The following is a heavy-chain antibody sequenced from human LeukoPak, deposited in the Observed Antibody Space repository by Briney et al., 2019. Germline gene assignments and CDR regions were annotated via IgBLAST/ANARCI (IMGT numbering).Heavy chain of an antibody. CDR1: GGSISSSSYY. CDR3: ARTGAGVGGGKWDY. V-gene: IGHV4-39*07. J-gene: IGHJ4*02. Sequence: SETLSLTCTVSGGSISSSSYYWGWIRQPPGKGLEWIGSIYYSGSTYYNPSLKSRVTISVDTSKNQFSLKLSSVTAADTAVYYCARTGAGVGGGKWDYWGQGTLVTVSS. CDR2: IYYSGST. D-gene: IGHD3-10*01.